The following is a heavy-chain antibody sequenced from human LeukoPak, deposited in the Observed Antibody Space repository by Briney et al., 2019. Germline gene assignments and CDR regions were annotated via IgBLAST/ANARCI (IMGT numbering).Heavy chain of an antibody. J-gene: IGHJ4*02. V-gene: IGHV3-30*18. CDR1: GFTFSSYG. CDR2: IPYDGSNK. CDR3: AKGTTVTTLDY. D-gene: IGHD4-17*01. Sequence: PGRSLRLSCAASGFTFSSYGMHWVRQAPGKGLGWVAVIPYDGSNKYYADSVKGRFTISRDNSKNTPYLQMNSLRAEDTAVYYCAKGTTVTTLDYWGQGTLVTVSS.